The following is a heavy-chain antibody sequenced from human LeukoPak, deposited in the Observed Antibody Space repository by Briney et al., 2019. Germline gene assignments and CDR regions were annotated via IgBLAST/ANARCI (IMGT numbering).Heavy chain of an antibody. CDR2: ISAYNGNT. Sequence: ASVKVSCKASGYTFTSYGISWVRRAPGQGLEWMGWISAYNGNTNYAQKLQGRVAMTTDTSTSTAYMELRSLRSDDTAVYYCARDKLSANLGANDYWGQGTLVTVSS. CDR1: GYTFTSYG. D-gene: IGHD3-10*01. V-gene: IGHV1-18*01. CDR3: ARDKLSANLGANDY. J-gene: IGHJ4*02.